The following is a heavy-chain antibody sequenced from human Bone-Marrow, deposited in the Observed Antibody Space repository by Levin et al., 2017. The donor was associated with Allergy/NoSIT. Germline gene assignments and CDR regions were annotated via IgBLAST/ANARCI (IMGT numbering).Heavy chain of an antibody. CDR2: MSTTGSVI. J-gene: IGHJ4*02. CDR3: ARDALGRYCSSVTCSFDY. CDR1: GFNFSRYY. V-gene: IGHV3-11*01. D-gene: IGHD2-2*01. Sequence: SCAASGFNFSRYYMSWIRQAPGKGLEWLTYMSTTGSVIYYADSVKGRFTVSRDNARSSLYLQMNSLRAEDTAVYVCARDALGRYCSSVTCSFDYWGQGVLVTVSS.